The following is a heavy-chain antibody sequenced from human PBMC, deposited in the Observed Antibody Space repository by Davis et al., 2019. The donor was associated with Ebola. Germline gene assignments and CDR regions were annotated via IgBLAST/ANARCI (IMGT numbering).Heavy chain of an antibody. CDR3: GKADCGGDCRVVDY. D-gene: IGHD2-21*02. V-gene: IGHV3-43*02. CDR2: ISGDGGRT. Sequence: GESLKISCAASGFTFDDYAMHWVRQAPGKGLECVSLISGDGGRTYYADSVKGRFTISRDNSKYSLYLQMNSLRTEDTALYYCGKADCGGDCRVVDYWGQGTLVTVSS. J-gene: IGHJ4*02. CDR1: GFTFDDYA.